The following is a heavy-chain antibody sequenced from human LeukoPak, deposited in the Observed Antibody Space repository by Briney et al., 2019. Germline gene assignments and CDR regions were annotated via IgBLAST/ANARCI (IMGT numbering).Heavy chain of an antibody. CDR3: ARDRNTDFWSGYYTNYFDY. CDR2: IKQDGSEK. V-gene: IGHV3-7*01. Sequence: PGGSLRLSCAASGFTFSSYWMHWVRQAPGKGLEWVANIKQDGSEKYYVDSVKGRFTISRDNAKNSLYPQMNSLRAEDTAVYYCARDRNTDFWSGYYTNYFDYWGQGTLVTVSS. CDR1: GFTFSSYW. D-gene: IGHD3-3*01. J-gene: IGHJ4*02.